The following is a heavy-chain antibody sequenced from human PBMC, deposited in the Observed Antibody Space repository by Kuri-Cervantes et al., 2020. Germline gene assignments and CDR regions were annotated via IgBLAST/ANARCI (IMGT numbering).Heavy chain of an antibody. Sequence: KIFCKGSGYIFTSYWIGWVRQMPGKGLEWMGIIYPGDSDTRYSPSFQGQVTISADKSISTAYLQWSSLRASDTAMYYCARPVVPAAIRGTLGWFDPWGQGTLVTVSS. D-gene: IGHD2-2*01. J-gene: IGHJ5*02. CDR2: IYPGDSDT. CDR3: ARPVVPAAIRGTLGWFDP. V-gene: IGHV5-51*01. CDR1: GYIFTSYW.